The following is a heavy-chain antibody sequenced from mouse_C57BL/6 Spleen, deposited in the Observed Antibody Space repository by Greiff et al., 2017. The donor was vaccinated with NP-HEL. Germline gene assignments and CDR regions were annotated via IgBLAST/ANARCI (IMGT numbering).Heavy chain of an antibody. D-gene: IGHD2-1*01. CDR1: GYTFTSYW. V-gene: IGHV1-59*01. J-gene: IGHJ2*01. Sequence: QVQLQRPGAELVRPGTSVKLSCKASGYTFTSYWMHWVKQRPGQGLEWIGVIDPSDSYTNYNQKFKGKATLTVDTSSSTAYMQLSSLTSEDSAVYYCARRGVYGNYFDYWGQGTTLTVSS. CDR2: IDPSDSYT. CDR3: ARRGVYGNYFDY.